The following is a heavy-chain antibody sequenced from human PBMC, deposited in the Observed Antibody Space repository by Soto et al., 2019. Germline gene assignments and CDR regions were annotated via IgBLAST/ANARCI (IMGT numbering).Heavy chain of an antibody. V-gene: IGHV3-48*01. CDR1: GFTFSSYS. CDR2: ISSSSSTI. CDR3: ARDSTIVVVPAAMDV. J-gene: IGHJ6*04. D-gene: IGHD2-2*01. Sequence: GGSLRLSCAASGFTFSSYSMNWVRQAPGKGLEWVSYISSSSSTIYYADSVKGRFTISRDNAKNSLYLQMNSLRAEDTAVYYCARDSTIVVVPAAMDVWGKGTTVTVS.